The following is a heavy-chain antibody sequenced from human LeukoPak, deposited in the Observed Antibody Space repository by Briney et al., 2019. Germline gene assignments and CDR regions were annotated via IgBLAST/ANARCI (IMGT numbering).Heavy chain of an antibody. D-gene: IGHD3-22*01. Sequence: SETLSLTCTVSGGSISSYYWSWIRQPPGKGLEWIGYIYYSGSTNYNPSLKSRVTISVDTSKNQFSLKLSSVTAADTAVYYCARADYYDSSGYITDYFDYWGQGTLVTVSS. CDR1: GGSISSYY. CDR2: IYYSGST. V-gene: IGHV4-59*01. J-gene: IGHJ4*02. CDR3: ARADYYDSSGYITDYFDY.